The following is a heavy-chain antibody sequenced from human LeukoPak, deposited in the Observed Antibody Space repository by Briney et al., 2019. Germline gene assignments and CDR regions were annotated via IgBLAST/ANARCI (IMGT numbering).Heavy chain of an antibody. CDR2: ISGSGGGP. D-gene: IGHD5-12*01. J-gene: IGHJ4*02. Sequence: GGSLRLSCAASGFTFSKYAMSWVRQAPGKGLEWVSGISGSGGGPYYADSVKGRFTISRDNSKNTLYLQMNSLRAEDTAVYYCARLLYSGYGYWGQGTLVTVSS. CDR1: GFTFSKYA. CDR3: ARLLYSGYGY. V-gene: IGHV3-23*01.